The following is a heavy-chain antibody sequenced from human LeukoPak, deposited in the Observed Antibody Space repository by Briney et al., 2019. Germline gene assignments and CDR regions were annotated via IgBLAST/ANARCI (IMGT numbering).Heavy chain of an antibody. CDR1: GFTVSTNY. D-gene: IGHD3-10*01. Sequence: GGSLRLSCAASGFTVSTNYMNWVRQAPGKGLEWVSVIYGGGSTYYADSVKGRFTISRDNAKNSLYLQMNSLRAEDTAVYYCARDTPYRAYGSGSYYNPTLYYFDYWGQGTLVTVSS. CDR2: IYGGGST. J-gene: IGHJ4*02. CDR3: ARDTPYRAYGSGSYYNPTLYYFDY. V-gene: IGHV3-53*01.